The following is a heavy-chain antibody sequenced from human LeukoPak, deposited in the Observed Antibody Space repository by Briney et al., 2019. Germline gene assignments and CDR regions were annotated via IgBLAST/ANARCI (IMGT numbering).Heavy chain of an antibody. CDR1: GFTVSSNY. CDR2: IYSGGST. Sequence: PGGSLRPSCAASGFTVSSNYMSCVRQAPGKGLEWVSVIYSGGSTYYADSVKGRFTISRDNSKNTLYLQMNSLRAEDTAVYYCAREVVVPAAGRWFDPWGQGTLVTVSS. V-gene: IGHV3-53*01. D-gene: IGHD2-2*01. J-gene: IGHJ5*02. CDR3: AREVVVPAAGRWFDP.